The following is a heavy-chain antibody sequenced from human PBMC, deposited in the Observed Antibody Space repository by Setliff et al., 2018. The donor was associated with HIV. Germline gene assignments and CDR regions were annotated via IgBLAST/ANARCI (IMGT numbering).Heavy chain of an antibody. CDR3: ARLGRGTYYYDSSGYLYAFDI. CDR1: GGSISSYY. V-gene: IGHV4-59*08. Sequence: PSETLSPTCTVSGGSISSYYWSWIRQPPGKGLEWIGYIYYSGSTNYNPSLKSRVTISVDTSKNQFSLKLSSVTAADTAVYYCARLGRGTYYYDSSGYLYAFDIWGQGTMVTVSS. J-gene: IGHJ3*02. D-gene: IGHD3-22*01. CDR2: IYYSGST.